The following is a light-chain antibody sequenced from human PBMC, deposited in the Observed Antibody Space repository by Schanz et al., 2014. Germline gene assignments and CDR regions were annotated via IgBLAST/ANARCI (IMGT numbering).Light chain of an antibody. J-gene: IGLJ2*01. CDR2: DVS. Sequence: QSALTQPASVSGSPGQSITFSCTGTNNDIGSYTYVSWYQQHPGKAPKLMIYDVSNRPSGVSSRFSGSKSGNTASLTISGLQAEDEADYYCISYTSDTVLFGGGTKLTVL. CDR1: NNDIGSYTY. V-gene: IGLV2-14*03. CDR3: ISYTSDTVL.